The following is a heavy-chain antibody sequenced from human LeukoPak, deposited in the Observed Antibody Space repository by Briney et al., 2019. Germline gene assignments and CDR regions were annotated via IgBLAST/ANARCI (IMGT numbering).Heavy chain of an antibody. CDR2: ISYDGSNK. J-gene: IGHJ4*02. CDR3: AKSGSGSEAGYFDY. D-gene: IGHD1-26*01. V-gene: IGHV3-30*18. Sequence: GGSLRLSCAASGFTFSSYGMHWVRQAPGKGLEWVAVISYDGSNKYYADSVKGRFTISRDNSKNTLYPQMNSLRAEDTAVYYCAKSGSGSEAGYFDYWGQGTLVTVSS. CDR1: GFTFSSYG.